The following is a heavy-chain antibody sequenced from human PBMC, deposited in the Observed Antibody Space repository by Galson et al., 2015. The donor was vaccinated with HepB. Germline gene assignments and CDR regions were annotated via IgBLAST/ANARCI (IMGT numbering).Heavy chain of an antibody. J-gene: IGHJ4*02. V-gene: IGHV3-23*01. CDR1: GVSFDNYA. CDR3: AKEPDFDCYSEKSTTFDS. D-gene: IGHD2-2*01. Sequence: SLGLACAASGVSFDNYAMSWVRQAPGEGPGWGSSGHGGGENRYYAAAVRGRFTISRDNSKNMLYLQMDALGVDDTAMYHCAKEPDFDCYSEKSTTFDSCGRGTLFTAPS. CDR2: GHGGGENR.